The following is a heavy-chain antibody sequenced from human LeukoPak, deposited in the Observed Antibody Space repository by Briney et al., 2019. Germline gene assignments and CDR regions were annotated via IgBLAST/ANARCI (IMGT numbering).Heavy chain of an antibody. V-gene: IGHV3-53*01. Sequence: QPGGSLRLSCAASGFTVSSIYMTWVRQAAGKGLEWVSLIYSAGNTYYADSVKGRFTISRDNSQNTLYLQLNSLRAEDTAVYYCARAYGDSNYHYYGMDVWGQGTTVTVSS. CDR2: IYSAGNT. D-gene: IGHD4-17*01. CDR1: GFTVSSIY. CDR3: ARAYGDSNYHYYGMDV. J-gene: IGHJ6*02.